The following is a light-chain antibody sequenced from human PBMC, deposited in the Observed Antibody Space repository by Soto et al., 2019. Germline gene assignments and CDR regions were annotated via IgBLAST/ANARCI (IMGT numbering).Light chain of an antibody. CDR3: QQFSSYPLT. CDR1: QGISSY. Sequence: DIQLTQSPSFLSASVGDRVTITCRASQGISSYLVWYQRKPGKAPNLLIYAASTLQSGVPSRFSGSGSGTEFTLTISSLQPEDFATYYCQQFSSYPLTFGGGTKVEIK. V-gene: IGKV1-9*01. J-gene: IGKJ4*01. CDR2: AAS.